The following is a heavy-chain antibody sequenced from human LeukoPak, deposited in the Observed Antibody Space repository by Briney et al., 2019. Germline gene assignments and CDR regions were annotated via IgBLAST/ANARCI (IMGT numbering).Heavy chain of an antibody. Sequence: GGSLRLSCVASDFTFRTYWMSWVRQAPGKGLEWEANIKSDGSEKDYVDSVKGRFTISRDNANNLLYLQMNSLRVEDTAVYYCHRVGEPQLIRDAIDVWGQGTMVTVSS. CDR3: HRVGEPQLIRDAIDV. J-gene: IGHJ3*01. D-gene: IGHD1-26*01. CDR2: IKSDGSEK. CDR1: DFTFRTYW. V-gene: IGHV3-7*01.